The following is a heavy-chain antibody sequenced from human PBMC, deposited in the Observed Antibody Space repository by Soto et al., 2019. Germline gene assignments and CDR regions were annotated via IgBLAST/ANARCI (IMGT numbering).Heavy chain of an antibody. D-gene: IGHD1-26*01. CDR3: ATVLVAGATIDDH. Sequence: QVQLVQSGGGVVQTGGSLRLSCAASGFSFSSCGMHWVRQAPGKGLEWVALISSDGKNKFYADSLKGRFTFSRDNSKSTLYLQMNSLRPEDTAVYYCATVLVAGATIDDHSGQVTLVTVSS. CDR2: ISSDGKNK. V-gene: IGHV3-30*03. CDR1: GFSFSSCG. J-gene: IGHJ4*02.